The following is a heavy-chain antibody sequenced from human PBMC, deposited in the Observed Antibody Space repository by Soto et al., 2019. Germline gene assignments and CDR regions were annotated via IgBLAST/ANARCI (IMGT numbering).Heavy chain of an antibody. J-gene: IGHJ5*02. D-gene: IGHD4-17*01. CDR2: ISAYNGNT. V-gene: IGHV1-18*01. CDR1: GYTFSSYG. CDR3: ARGIKYGAYSRWFDP. Sequence: ASVKVSCKTSGYTFSSYGIIWVRQAPGQGLEWMGWISAYNGNTNYAQKFQGRVTMTTDTSTTTTYMELSSLRSEDTAVYYCARGIKYGAYSRWFDPWGQGTLVTVSS.